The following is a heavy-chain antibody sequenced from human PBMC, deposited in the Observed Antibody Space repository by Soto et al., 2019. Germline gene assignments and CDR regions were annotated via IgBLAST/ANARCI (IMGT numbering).Heavy chain of an antibody. CDR1: GFTFSNYV. V-gene: IGHV3-30*18. Sequence: LRLSCAASGFTFSNYVMHWFRQTPGKGLEWVALILYDGSNKYYADSLKGRFTISRDNYKNTLYLQVSSLRAEDTAVYYCAKSRDAYNFYFYYGMDXWGQGTSVTVS. J-gene: IGHJ6*02. D-gene: IGHD2-2*01. CDR2: ILYDGSNK. CDR3: AKSRDAYNFYFYYGMDX.